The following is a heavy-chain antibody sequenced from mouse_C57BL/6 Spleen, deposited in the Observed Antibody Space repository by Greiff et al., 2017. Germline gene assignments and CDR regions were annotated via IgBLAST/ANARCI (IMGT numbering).Heavy chain of an antibody. Sequence: QVQLKQSGPELVKPGASVKISCKASGYAFSSSWMNWVKQRPGKGLEWIGRIYPGDGDTNYNGKFKGKATLTADKSSSTAYMQLSSLTSEDSAVYFWARAPSITTVHFDYWGQGTTLTVSS. CDR1: GYAFSSSW. CDR2: IYPGDGDT. D-gene: IGHD1-1*01. J-gene: IGHJ2*01. CDR3: ARAPSITTVHFDY. V-gene: IGHV1-82*01.